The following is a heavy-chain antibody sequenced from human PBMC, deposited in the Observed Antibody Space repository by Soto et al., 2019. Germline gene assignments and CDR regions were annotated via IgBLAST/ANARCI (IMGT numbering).Heavy chain of an antibody. CDR3: GKVLVGATGHTDSDS. CDR1: GGSIYRSGYY. J-gene: IGHJ4*02. D-gene: IGHD2-15*01. V-gene: IGHV4-39*01. Sequence: SETLSLTCTVSGGSIYRSGYYWGWIRQPPGRGLEWIGNIDYNGVTYSNPSLKSRVTISRDTSRDQFSLKLTSVTAADTALYYCGKVLVGATGHTDSDSWGPGTLVTVSS. CDR2: IDYNGVT.